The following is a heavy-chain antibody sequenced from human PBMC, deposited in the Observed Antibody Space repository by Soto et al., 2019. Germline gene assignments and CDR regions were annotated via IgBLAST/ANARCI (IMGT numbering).Heavy chain of an antibody. CDR2: VNNDGRNT. J-gene: IGHJ3*02. Sequence: EVQVVESGGGLVQPGGSLRLSCTTSGFTFSNYWMHWFRQAPGKGLVWVSRVNNDGRNTIDTDSVKGRFTITKDNAKNTVYLEMNTPRADDTSLYFCTRGGFMHAFDMWGQGTRVTVSS. D-gene: IGHD3-16*01. V-gene: IGHV3-74*01. CDR3: TRGGFMHAFDM. CDR1: GFTFSNYW.